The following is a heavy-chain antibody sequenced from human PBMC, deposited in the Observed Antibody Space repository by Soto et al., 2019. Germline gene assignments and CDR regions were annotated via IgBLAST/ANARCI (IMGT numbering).Heavy chain of an antibody. CDR2: ISSSSSYI. V-gene: IGHV3-21*01. CDR1: GFTFSSYS. D-gene: IGHD6-25*01. J-gene: IGHJ6*02. Sequence: WVSLRLSCAASGFTFSSYSMNWVRQAPGKGLEWVASISSSSSYIYYADSVKGRFTISRDKAKNSLFLQMSSLRAEDTALYYCARHQGPAAGNYGMDVWGRGTTVTVSS. CDR3: ARHQGPAAGNYGMDV.